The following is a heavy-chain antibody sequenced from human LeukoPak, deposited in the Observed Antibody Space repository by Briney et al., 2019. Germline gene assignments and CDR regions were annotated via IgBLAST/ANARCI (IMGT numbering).Heavy chain of an antibody. D-gene: IGHD6-19*01. CDR3: ARARRGSSGWVGTRYYFDY. CDR1: GGSISSSNW. V-gene: IGHV4-4*02. CDR2: IYHSGST. Sequence: PSETLSLTCAVSGGSISSSNWWSWIRQPPGKGLEWIGEIYHSGSTNYNPSLKSRVTISVDKSKTQFSLKLSSVTAADTAVYYCARARRGSSGWVGTRYYFDYWGQGTLVTVSS. J-gene: IGHJ4*02.